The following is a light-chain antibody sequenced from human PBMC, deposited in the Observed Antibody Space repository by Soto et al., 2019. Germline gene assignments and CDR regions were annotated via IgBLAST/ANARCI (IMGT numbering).Light chain of an antibody. CDR3: QSYDISLSGPRYV. CDR2: ANT. Sequence: QSVLTQPPSVSGAPGQRVTISCTGSGSDIGAGFHVHWYQHLPGTTPKLLIYANTNRPSGVPDRFSGSKSGTSASLAITGLQAEDEADYYCQSYDISLSGPRYVFGTGTKLTVL. V-gene: IGLV1-40*01. CDR1: GSDIGAGFH. J-gene: IGLJ1*01.